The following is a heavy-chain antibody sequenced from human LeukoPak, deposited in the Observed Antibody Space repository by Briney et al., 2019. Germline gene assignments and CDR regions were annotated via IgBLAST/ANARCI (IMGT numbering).Heavy chain of an antibody. CDR1: GGSISSGSYY. CDR3: ARGPSSTVTFDY. J-gene: IGHJ4*02. D-gene: IGHD4-17*01. Sequence: PSETLSLTCTVSGGSISSGSYYWSWIRQPAGKGLEWIGRIYTSGSTNYNPSLKSRVTISVDTPKNQFSLKLSSVTAADTAVYYCARGPSSTVTFDYWGQGTLVTVSS. V-gene: IGHV4-61*02. CDR2: IYTSGST.